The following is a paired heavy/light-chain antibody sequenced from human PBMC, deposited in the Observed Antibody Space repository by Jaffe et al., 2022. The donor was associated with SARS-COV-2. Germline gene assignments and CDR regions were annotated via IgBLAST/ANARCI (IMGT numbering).Heavy chain of an antibody. CDR3: AKDHEWAVGITTALDS. CDR2: VSGSAGHT. D-gene: IGHD4-17*01. Sequence: EVQLVESGGGLVQPGGSLRLSCAPSGFTFSNYAMTWVRQAPGKGLEWVSAVSGSAGHTYYAASVRGRFTISRDNSKNTLYLQMNNLRAEDTAVYYCAKDHEWAVGITTALDSWGQGTLVTVSS. J-gene: IGHJ4*02. CDR1: GFTFSNYA. V-gene: IGHV3-23*04.
Light chain of an antibody. CDR2: DNN. CDR3: GTWDSSLRAGV. CDR1: SSNIENNY. V-gene: IGLV1-51*01. J-gene: IGLJ3*02. Sequence: QSVLTQPPSVSAAPGQKVTISCSGSSSNIENNYVSWYQQLPGTAPRVLIYDNNKRPSGIPDRFSGSKSGTSATLGITGLQTGDEADYYCGTWDSSLRAGVFGGGTKVTVL.